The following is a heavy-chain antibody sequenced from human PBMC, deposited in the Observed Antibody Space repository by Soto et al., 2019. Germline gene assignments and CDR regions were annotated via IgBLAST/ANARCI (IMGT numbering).Heavy chain of an antibody. D-gene: IGHD5-12*01. J-gene: IGHJ4*02. Sequence: SVKVSCKASGGTFSSYTISWVRQAPGQGLEWMGRIIPILGIANYAQKFQGRVTITADKSTSTAYMELSSLRSEDTAVYYCASLPADIVANYYFDYWGQGTLVTVSS. V-gene: IGHV1-69*02. CDR3: ASLPADIVANYYFDY. CDR2: IIPILGIA. CDR1: GGTFSSYT.